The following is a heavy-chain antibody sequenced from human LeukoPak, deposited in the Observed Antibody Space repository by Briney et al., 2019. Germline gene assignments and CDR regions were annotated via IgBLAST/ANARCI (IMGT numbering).Heavy chain of an antibody. V-gene: IGHV1-69*04. J-gene: IGHJ4*02. CDR3: ARDKYSSGCHDY. CDR1: GGTFSSYA. D-gene: IGHD6-19*01. CDR2: IIPILGIA. Sequence: ASVKVSCKASGGTFSSYAISWVRQAPGQGLEWMGRIIPILGIANYAQKFQGRVTITADKSTSTAYMELSSLRSEDTAVYYCARDKYSSGCHDYWGQGTLVTVSS.